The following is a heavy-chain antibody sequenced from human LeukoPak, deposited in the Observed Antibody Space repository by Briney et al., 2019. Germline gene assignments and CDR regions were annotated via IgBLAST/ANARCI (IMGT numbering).Heavy chain of an antibody. CDR2: IYYSGST. Sequence: PSETLSLTCTVSGGSISSYYWSWIQQPPGKGLEWIGYIYYSGSTNYNPSLKSRVTISVDTSKKQFSLELSSVTAADTAVYYCSHCSSTTCYTGFDYWGQGTLVTVSS. J-gene: IGHJ4*02. D-gene: IGHD2-2*02. V-gene: IGHV4-59*01. CDR3: SHCSSTTCYTGFDY. CDR1: GGSISSYY.